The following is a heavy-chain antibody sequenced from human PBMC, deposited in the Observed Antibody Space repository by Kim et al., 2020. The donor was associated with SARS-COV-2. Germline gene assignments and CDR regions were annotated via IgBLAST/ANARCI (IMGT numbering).Heavy chain of an antibody. V-gene: IGHV3-74*01. J-gene: IGHJ4*02. Sequence: TSHAESVRGRFTISRDNAKNTLYLQMNGLGVEDTAGYYCAKDFGGYEGQWGQGTLVTVSS. CDR3: AKDFGGYEGQ. CDR2: T. D-gene: IGHD5-18*01.